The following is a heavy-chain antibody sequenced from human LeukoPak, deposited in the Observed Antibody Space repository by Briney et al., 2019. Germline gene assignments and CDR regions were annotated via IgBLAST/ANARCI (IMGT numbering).Heavy chain of an antibody. J-gene: IGHJ4*02. CDR2: SIPIFGTA. CDR3: ARGPSGGPRGG. Sequence: ASVNVSCKASGGTFSSYVINWVRQAPGQGLEWMGGSIPIFGTANYAQKFQGRVTITADESTSTAYMELNSLRSEDTAVYYCARGPSGGPRGGWGQGTLVTVSS. V-gene: IGHV1-69*01. CDR1: GGTFSSYV. D-gene: IGHD2-15*01.